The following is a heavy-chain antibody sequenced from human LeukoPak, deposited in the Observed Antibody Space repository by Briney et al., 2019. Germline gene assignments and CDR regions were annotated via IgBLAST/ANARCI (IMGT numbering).Heavy chain of an antibody. CDR3: ARGSVVAARVSGGY. Sequence: GGSLRLSCVASGFSFSNYWVHWVRQAPGKGLVWVSRINSDGSNTGYADSVKGRFTISRDNAKNTLFLQMNGLRAEDTAVYYCARGSVVAARVSGGYWGQGTLVTVSS. CDR1: GFSFSNYW. CDR2: INSDGSNT. V-gene: IGHV3-74*01. D-gene: IGHD2-15*01. J-gene: IGHJ4*02.